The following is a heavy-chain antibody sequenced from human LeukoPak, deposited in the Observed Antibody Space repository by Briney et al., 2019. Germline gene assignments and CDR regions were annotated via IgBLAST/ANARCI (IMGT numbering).Heavy chain of an antibody. Sequence: ASVKVSCKASGYTFNNHYMYWVRQAPGQGLEWMGVINPSGGSTSYAQKFQGRVTMTEDTSTDTAYMELSSLRSEDTAVYYCATGINIMVRGVIITYNWFDPWGQGTLVTVSS. V-gene: IGHV1-46*02. J-gene: IGHJ5*02. CDR2: INPSGGST. CDR1: GYTFNNHY. D-gene: IGHD3-10*01. CDR3: ATGINIMVRGVIITYNWFDP.